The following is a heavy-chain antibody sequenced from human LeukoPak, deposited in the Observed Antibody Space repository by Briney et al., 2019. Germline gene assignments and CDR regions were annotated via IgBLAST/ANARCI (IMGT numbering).Heavy chain of an antibody. Sequence: ASVKVSCKASGGTSSSYAISWVRQAPGQGLEWMGGIIPIFGTANYAQKFQGRVTITADESTSTAYMELSSLRSEDTAVYYCARDRGYSGYDLGDFDYWGQGTLVTVSS. D-gene: IGHD5-12*01. V-gene: IGHV1-69*13. CDR2: IIPIFGTA. CDR3: ARDRGYSGYDLGDFDY. CDR1: GGTSSSYA. J-gene: IGHJ4*02.